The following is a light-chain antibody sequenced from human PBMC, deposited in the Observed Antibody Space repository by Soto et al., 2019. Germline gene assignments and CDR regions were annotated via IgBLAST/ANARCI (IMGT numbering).Light chain of an antibody. CDR1: RSNIGSNS. CDR2: RNN. V-gene: IGLV1-47*01. J-gene: IGLJ2*01. CDR3: AAWDDSLSGVV. Sequence: QLVLTQPPSASETPGQRVTISCSGSRSNIGSNSVYWYQQFPGTAPKLLMYRNNQRPSGVPDRFSGSKSGTSASLAISGLRSEDEADYYCAAWDDSLSGVVFGVGTQLTVL.